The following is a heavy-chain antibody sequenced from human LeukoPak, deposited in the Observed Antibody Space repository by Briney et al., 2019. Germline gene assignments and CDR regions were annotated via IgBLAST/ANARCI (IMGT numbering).Heavy chain of an antibody. Sequence: SETLSLTCAVYGGSFSGYYWSWIRQPPGKGLEWIGSIYYSGSTYYNPSLKSRVTISVDTSKNQFSLKLSSVTAADTAVYYCARHDQLRYYGSGSYPDYWGQGTLVTVSS. CDR2: IYYSGST. CDR1: GGSFSGYY. J-gene: IGHJ4*02. CDR3: ARHDQLRYYGSGSYPDY. V-gene: IGHV4-34*01. D-gene: IGHD3-10*01.